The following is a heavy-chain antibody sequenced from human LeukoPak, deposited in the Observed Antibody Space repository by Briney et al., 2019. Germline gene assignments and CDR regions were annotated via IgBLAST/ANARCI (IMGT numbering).Heavy chain of an antibody. CDR3: ARHVGSRGVNVGYYYYYMDV. Sequence: PSETLSLTCTVSGGSISSSSYYWGWIRQPPGKGLEWIGSIYYSGSTYYNPSLKSRVTISVDTSKNQFSLKLSSVTAADTAVYYCARHVGSRGVNVGYYYYYMDVWGKGTTVTVSS. J-gene: IGHJ6*03. CDR2: IYYSGST. V-gene: IGHV4-39*01. D-gene: IGHD3-10*01. CDR1: GGSISSSSYY.